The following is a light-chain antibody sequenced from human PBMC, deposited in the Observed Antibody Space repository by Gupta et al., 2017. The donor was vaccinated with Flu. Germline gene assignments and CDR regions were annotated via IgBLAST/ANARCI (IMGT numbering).Light chain of an antibody. Sequence: GSYYYVSGYQQHPGKAPKLLIYDVSSRPSGVSHRVSGSKSGNTASLIISGRQAEDEANDYCSSFISSTSLVLFGGGTKVTVL. CDR2: DVS. J-gene: IGLJ2*01. V-gene: IGLV2-14*03. CDR1: GSYYY. CDR3: SSFISSTSLVL.